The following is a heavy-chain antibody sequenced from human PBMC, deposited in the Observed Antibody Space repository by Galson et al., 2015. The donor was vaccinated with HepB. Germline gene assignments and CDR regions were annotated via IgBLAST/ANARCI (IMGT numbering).Heavy chain of an antibody. J-gene: IGHJ4*02. CDR1: GFTVSSNY. Sequence: SLRLSCAASGFTVSSNYMSWVRQAPGKGLEWVSVIYSGGSTYYADSVKGRFTISRDNSKNTLYLHMNSLRAEDTAVYYCARDTVAGLGNDYWGQGTLVTVSS. CDR3: ARDTVAGLGNDY. V-gene: IGHV3-66*01. D-gene: IGHD6-19*01. CDR2: IYSGGST.